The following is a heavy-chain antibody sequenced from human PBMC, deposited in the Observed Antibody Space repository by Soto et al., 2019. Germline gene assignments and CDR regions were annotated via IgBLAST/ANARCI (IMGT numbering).Heavy chain of an antibody. CDR3: ARHLGPEYYYDSSGYYLPPHLGY. CDR1: GGSISSYC. J-gene: IGHJ4*02. D-gene: IGHD3-22*01. CDR2: IYYSGST. V-gene: IGHV4-59*08. Sequence: SETLSLTCTVSGGSISSYCWSWIRQPPGKGLEWIGCIYYSGSTNYNPSLKSRVTISVDTSKNQFSLKLSSVTAADTAVYYCARHLGPEYYYDSSGYYLPPHLGYWGQGTLVTVSS.